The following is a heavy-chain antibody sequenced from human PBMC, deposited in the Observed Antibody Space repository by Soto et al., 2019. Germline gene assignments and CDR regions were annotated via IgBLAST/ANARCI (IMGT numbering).Heavy chain of an antibody. D-gene: IGHD3-10*01. CDR2: INPNSGGT. J-gene: IGHJ6*02. V-gene: IGHV1-2*04. CDR1: GYTFTGYY. CDR3: ARDKVYSDYYALGRTYYYYSGMDV. Sequence: SVKVSCKASGYTFTGYYMHWVQQAPGQGLDWMGCINPNSGGTNYAQKFQGWVTMTRDTSISTAYMELSRLRSDDTAVYYCARDKVYSDYYALGRTYYYYSGMDVWGQGTRVTVS.